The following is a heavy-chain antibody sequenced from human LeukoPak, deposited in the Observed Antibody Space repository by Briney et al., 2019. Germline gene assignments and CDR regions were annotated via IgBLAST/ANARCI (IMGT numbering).Heavy chain of an antibody. V-gene: IGHV3-21*01. CDR1: GFTFSSYS. CDR2: ISSSSSYI. D-gene: IGHD3-22*01. J-gene: IGHJ4*02. CDR3: AREDYYDSSGYYYVGSGSCDY. Sequence: PGGSLRLSCAASGFTFSSYSMNWVRQAPGKGLEWVSSISSSSSYIYYADSVKGRFTISRDNAKNSLYLQMNSLRAEDTAVYYRAREDYYDSSGYYYVGSGSCDYWGQGTLVTVSS.